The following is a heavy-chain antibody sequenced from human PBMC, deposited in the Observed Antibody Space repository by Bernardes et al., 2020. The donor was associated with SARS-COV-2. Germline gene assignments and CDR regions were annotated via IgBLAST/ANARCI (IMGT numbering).Heavy chain of an antibody. CDR1: GDSIGSGNFY. CDR2: IYYSGSA. J-gene: IGHJ4*02. Sequence: SETLSLTCTVSGDSIGSGNFYWSWVRQTPGKGLEWIGYIYYSGSAYYNPSLKSRATISIDTSNNQFSLNVTSVTAADTAVYCCVRGGRSCNGGRCERYYFDYWGLGALVTVSS. CDR3: VRGGRSCNGGRCERYYFDY. V-gene: IGHV4-30-4*01. D-gene: IGHD2-15*01.